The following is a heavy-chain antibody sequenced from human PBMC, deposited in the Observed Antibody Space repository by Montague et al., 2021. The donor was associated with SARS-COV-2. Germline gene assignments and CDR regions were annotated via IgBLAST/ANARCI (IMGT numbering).Heavy chain of an antibody. CDR2: IRQDGSDK. CDR1: GLNLVSYW. CDR3: TRDRDYGDYLNWFNP. V-gene: IGHV3-7*01. D-gene: IGHD4-17*01. J-gene: IGHJ5*02. Sequence: SLRLSCAASGLNLVSYWMSWVRQAPGKGLEWVANIRQDGSDKYYXDSVRGRFTISRDNAKHSLYLQMNSLRAADTGVYYCTRDRDYGDYLNWFNPWGQGTLVTVSS.